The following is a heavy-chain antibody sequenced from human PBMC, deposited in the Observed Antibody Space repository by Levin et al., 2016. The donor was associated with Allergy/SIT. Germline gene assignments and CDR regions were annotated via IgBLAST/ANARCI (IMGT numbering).Heavy chain of an antibody. V-gene: IGHV3-30-3*01. CDR2: ISYDGSNK. CDR3: ARDVGMVRGVTDY. J-gene: IGHJ4*02. Sequence: VRQAPGKGLEWVAVISYDGSNKYYADSVKGRFTISRDNSKNTLYLQMNSLRAEDTAVYYCARDVGMVRGVTDYWGQGTLVTVSS. D-gene: IGHD3-10*01.